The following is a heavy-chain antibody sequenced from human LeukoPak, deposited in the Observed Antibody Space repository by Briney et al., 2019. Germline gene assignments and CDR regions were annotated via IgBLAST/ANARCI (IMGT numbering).Heavy chain of an antibody. Sequence: SQTLSLTCAISGVTVSNNSAAWNWLRQSQSRGLEWLITTYYRTKWFSDYALSVKSRITINPDTSRNQFSLHLNSVIPEDTAVYYCARAPWGDYYGMDVWGQGTTVTVSS. CDR1: GVTVSNNSAA. CDR2: TYYRTKWFS. J-gene: IGHJ6*02. CDR3: ARAPWGDYYGMDV. V-gene: IGHV6-1*01. D-gene: IGHD3-10*01.